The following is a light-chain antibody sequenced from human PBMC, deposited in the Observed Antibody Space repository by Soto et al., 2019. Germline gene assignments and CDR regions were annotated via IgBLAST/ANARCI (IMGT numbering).Light chain of an antibody. CDR3: SSYTTSSTFFYV. J-gene: IGLJ1*01. CDR1: SSDVGGYNY. Sequence: QSALTQPASGSGSPGQSITISCTGTSSDVGGYNYVSWYQQYPGKAPKLMIYEVSNRPSGVSNRFSGSKSGNTASLTISGLQAEDEADYYCSSYTTSSTFFYVFGSGTKVTVL. V-gene: IGLV2-14*01. CDR2: EVS.